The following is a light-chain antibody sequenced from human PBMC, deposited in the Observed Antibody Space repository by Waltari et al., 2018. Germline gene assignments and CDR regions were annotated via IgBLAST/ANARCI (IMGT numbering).Light chain of an antibody. CDR3: QQYNSWPLT. J-gene: IGKJ4*01. CDR1: QSFSRD. Sequence: EKVMTQSPATLSMSPGERATLSCRASQSFSRDLAWYQQKPGQAPRLLIFATSTRATNVPARFSGGGSGTEFTLTISSLQSEDFAVYYCQQYNSWPLTFGGGTRVELK. V-gene: IGKV3-15*01. CDR2: ATS.